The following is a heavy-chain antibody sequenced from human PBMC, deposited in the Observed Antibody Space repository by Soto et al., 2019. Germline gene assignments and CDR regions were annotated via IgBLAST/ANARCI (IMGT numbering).Heavy chain of an antibody. V-gene: IGHV3-72*01. CDR1: GFTFNDHY. CDR3: AVWIEGACY. J-gene: IGHJ4*02. Sequence: HLVASGGGLVQPGGSLRLSCAASGFTFNDHYMDWVRQAPGKGLEWVARSKNRGQGFTIGYAASLKGRFTISRDDSANSLYLQMNRLETDDTAVYYSAVWIEGACYWGRGILVTVSS. CDR2: SKNRGQGFTI. D-gene: IGHD3-16*01.